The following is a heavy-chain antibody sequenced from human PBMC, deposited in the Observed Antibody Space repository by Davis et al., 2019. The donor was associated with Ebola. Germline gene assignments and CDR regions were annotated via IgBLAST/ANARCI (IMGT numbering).Heavy chain of an antibody. J-gene: IGHJ6*04. CDR2: PYCKSKRYN. V-gene: IGHV6-1*01. Sequence: HSQTPSLTCAISGDSVSGRSGAWNCIRQFPSRGLGWLGRPYCKSKRYNDYAVSVKSRITINPDTSKNQFSLQLNSVTPEDTALYYCARGWLRGGMDVWGEGTTVTVSS. CDR1: GDSVSGRSGA. D-gene: IGHD5-18*01. CDR3: ARGWLRGGMDV.